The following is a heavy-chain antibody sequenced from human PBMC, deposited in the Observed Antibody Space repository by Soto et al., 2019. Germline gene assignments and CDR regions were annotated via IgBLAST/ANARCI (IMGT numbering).Heavy chain of an antibody. D-gene: IGHD3-10*02. Sequence: RLSFSASGFTFSSYAMSWVRQAPGKGLEWVSAISGSGGSTYYADSVKGRFTISRDNSKNTLYLQMNSLRAEDTAVYYWARTLDLSSVAFDRWGQGTMVTVS. J-gene: IGHJ3*02. CDR3: ARTLDLSSVAFDR. CDR2: ISGSGGST. V-gene: IGHV3-23*01. CDR1: GFTFSSYA.